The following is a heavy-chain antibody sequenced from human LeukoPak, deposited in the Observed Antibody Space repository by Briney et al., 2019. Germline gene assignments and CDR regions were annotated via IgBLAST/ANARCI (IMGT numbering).Heavy chain of an antibody. J-gene: IGHJ3*02. D-gene: IGHD2-2*01. CDR3: ARPYPCSSTTCNDAFHI. V-gene: IGHV4-34*01. CDR1: GFTVSSNY. CDR2: INHRGNT. Sequence: GSLRLSCAASGFTVSSNYMSWVRQAPGKGLEWIGEINHRGNTNYNPSLKSRVTISVDTSKNQFSLKLSSVTAADTAVYYCARPYPCSSTTCNDAFHIWGQGTMVTVSS.